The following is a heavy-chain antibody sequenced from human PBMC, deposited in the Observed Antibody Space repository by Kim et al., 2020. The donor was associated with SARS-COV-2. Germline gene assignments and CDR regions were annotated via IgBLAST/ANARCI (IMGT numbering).Heavy chain of an antibody. D-gene: IGHD6-19*01. Sequence: GGSLRLSCAASGFTFSSYSMNWVRQAPGKGLEWVSSISSSSSYIYYADSVKGRFTISRDNAKNSLYLQMNSLRAEDTAVYYCARDYSSGWYGLDYYYYGMDVWGQGTTVTVSS. J-gene: IGHJ6*02. CDR2: ISSSSSYI. CDR3: ARDYSSGWYGLDYYYYGMDV. CDR1: GFTFSSYS. V-gene: IGHV3-21*01.